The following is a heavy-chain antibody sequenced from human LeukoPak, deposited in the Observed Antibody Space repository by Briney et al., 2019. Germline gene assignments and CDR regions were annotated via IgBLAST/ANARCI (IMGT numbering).Heavy chain of an antibody. V-gene: IGHV4-59*01. CDR1: GGSISNYY. Sequence: SETLPLTCTVSGGSISNYYWSWIRQPPGKGLEWIASLYHSGSTNYNPSYSPSLKSRVTISVDTSKNQFSLKLTSVTAADTAVYYCARGSYDSSGYYWAYYFDYWGQGTLVTVSS. CDR2: LYHSGST. D-gene: IGHD3-22*01. J-gene: IGHJ4*02. CDR3: ARGSYDSSGYYWAYYFDY.